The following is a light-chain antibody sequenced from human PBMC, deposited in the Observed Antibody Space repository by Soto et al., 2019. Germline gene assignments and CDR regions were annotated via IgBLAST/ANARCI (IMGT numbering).Light chain of an antibody. CDR1: QDIRSD. Sequence: AIQMTQSPSSLSASVGDRVTVTCRASQDIRSDLGWYQQKPGKAPQLLIYGASRLQSGVPSRFSGSGSDTDFTLTISSLQPEDFATYYCLQDDTYPLTFGGGTKV. CDR3: LQDDTYPLT. V-gene: IGKV1-6*02. CDR2: GAS. J-gene: IGKJ4*01.